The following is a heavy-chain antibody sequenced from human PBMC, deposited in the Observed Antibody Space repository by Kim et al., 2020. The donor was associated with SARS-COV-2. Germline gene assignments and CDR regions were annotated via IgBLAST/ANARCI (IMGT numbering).Heavy chain of an antibody. D-gene: IGHD2-21*02. Sequence: GESLKISCKASGYSFTTYWIGWVRQMPGKGLEWMGIIYPYDSDTRYSPSFQGQVTISADKSINTAYLQWSSLKASDNAVYYCARRAHIVVVTTTPLDAFDIWGQGTVVTVSS. CDR1: GYSFTTYW. CDR3: ARRAHIVVVTTTPLDAFDI. J-gene: IGHJ3*02. V-gene: IGHV5-51*01. CDR2: IYPYDSDT.